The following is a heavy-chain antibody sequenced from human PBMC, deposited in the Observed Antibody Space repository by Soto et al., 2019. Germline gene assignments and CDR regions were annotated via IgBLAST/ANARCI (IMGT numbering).Heavy chain of an antibody. J-gene: IGHJ5*02. Sequence: QITLKESGPTLVKPTQTLTLTCTFSGFSPSTSGVGVVCIRQPPGKALEWVALTYWDDDKRYSPSLKSRLTITTDTAKNQVVLTMNNMDPVDTSTYYCAHSRVAADGTTQCGNNWFDPWGQGTLVTVSS. V-gene: IGHV2-5*02. CDR3: AHSRVAADGTTQCGNNWFDP. CDR2: TYWDDDK. D-gene: IGHD1-7*01. CDR1: GFSPSTSGVG.